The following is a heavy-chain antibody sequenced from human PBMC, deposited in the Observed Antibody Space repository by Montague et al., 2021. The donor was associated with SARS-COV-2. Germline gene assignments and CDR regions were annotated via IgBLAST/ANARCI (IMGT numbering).Heavy chain of an antibody. CDR2: NNCSGST. Sequence: SETLSLTCAVYGGSFSGYYWTWIRQPPGKGLEWIGENNCSGSTNYNPSLKSRVTMSVDMSKNQFSLKLRSVTAADTAVYYCARGRGLAVLFDFYYYGMDVWGQGTTVTVSS. V-gene: IGHV4-34*01. CDR3: ARGRGLAVLFDFYYYGMDV. D-gene: IGHD6-19*01. J-gene: IGHJ6*02. CDR1: GGSFSGYY.